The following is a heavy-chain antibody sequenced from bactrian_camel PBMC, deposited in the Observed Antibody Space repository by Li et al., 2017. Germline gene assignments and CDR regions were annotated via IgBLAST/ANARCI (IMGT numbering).Heavy chain of an antibody. D-gene: IGHD4*01. J-gene: IGHJ4*01. CDR1: GLTFDYHA. Sequence: VQLVESGGGLVQAGGSLRLSCTVSGLTFDYHALGWFRQAPGKEREEVAGIDSDGSTRYANAVQGRFTVSQDNAKKAMYLRMNSLKPGDTAMYYCAVDTYNEYEDCVGVYKCWGQGTQVTVS. CDR3: AVDTYNEYEDCVGVYKC. V-gene: IGHV3S63*01. CDR2: IDSDGST.